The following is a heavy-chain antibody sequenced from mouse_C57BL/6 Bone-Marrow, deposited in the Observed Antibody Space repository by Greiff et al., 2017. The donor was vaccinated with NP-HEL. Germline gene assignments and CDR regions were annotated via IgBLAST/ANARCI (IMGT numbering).Heavy chain of an antibody. J-gene: IGHJ2*01. CDR2: ISSGGSYT. V-gene: IGHV5-6*01. CDR3: AKHRVGGYYFYY. CDR1: GFTFSSYG. Sequence: EVKLVESGGDLVKPGGSLKLSCAASGFTFSSYGMSWVRQTTEKRLEWVATISSGGSYTYYPDSVKGRFTISRDNAKNTLYLQMSSLKSEDTAMDYCAKHRVGGYYFYYRGQGTTLTVSS. D-gene: IGHD1-1*01.